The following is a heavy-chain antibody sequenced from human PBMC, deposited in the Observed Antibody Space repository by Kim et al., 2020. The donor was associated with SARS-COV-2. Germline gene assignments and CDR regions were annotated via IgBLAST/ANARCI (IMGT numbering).Heavy chain of an antibody. CDR1: GFTVSSNY. J-gene: IGHJ6*02. CDR3: ARGGEPTVYYYYGMDV. CDR2: IYSGGST. Sequence: GGSLRLSCAASGFTVSSNYMSWVRQAPGKGLEWVSVIYSGGSTYYADSVKGRFTISRDNSKNTLYLQMNSLRAEDTAVYYCARGGEPTVYYYYGMDVWGQGTTVTVSS. D-gene: IGHD3-16*01. V-gene: IGHV3-53*01.